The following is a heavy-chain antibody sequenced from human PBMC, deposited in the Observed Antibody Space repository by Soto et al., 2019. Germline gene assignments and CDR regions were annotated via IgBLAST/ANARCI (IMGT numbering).Heavy chain of an antibody. CDR2: ISAYNGNT. CDR3: ARAPSRRFLEWLPDDQPLPPDY. D-gene: IGHD3-3*01. Sequence: GASVKVSCKASGYTFTSYGISWVRQAPGQGLEWMGWISAYNGNTNYAQKLQGRVTMTTDTSTSTAYMELRSLRSDDTAVYYCARAPSRRFLEWLPDDQPLPPDYWGQGTLVTVSS. V-gene: IGHV1-18*01. CDR1: GYTFTSYG. J-gene: IGHJ4*02.